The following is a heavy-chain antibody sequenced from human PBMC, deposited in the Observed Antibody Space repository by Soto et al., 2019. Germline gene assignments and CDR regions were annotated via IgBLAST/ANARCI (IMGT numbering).Heavy chain of an antibody. CDR2: IYYSGST. V-gene: IGHV4-30-4*01. D-gene: IGHD3-10*01. CDR3: ARLPSYYYGSGSYYSSYYFDY. CDR1: GGSISSGDYY. J-gene: IGHJ4*02. Sequence: PSETLSLTCTVSGGSISSGDYYWSWIRQPPXKGLEWIGYIYYSGSTYYNPSLKSRVTISVDTSKNQFSLKLSSVTAAGTAVYYCARLPSYYYGSGSYYSSYYFDYWGQGTLVTVSS.